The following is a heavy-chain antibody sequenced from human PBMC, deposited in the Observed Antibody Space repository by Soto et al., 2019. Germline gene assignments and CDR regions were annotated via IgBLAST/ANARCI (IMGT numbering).Heavy chain of an antibody. CDR3: AADDSYYDILTGYPRAYYYYGMDV. CDR2: IVVGSGNT. CDR1: GFTFTSSA. J-gene: IGHJ6*02. V-gene: IGHV1-58*01. D-gene: IGHD3-9*01. Sequence: SVKVSCKASGFTFTSSAVQWVRQARGQRLEWIGWIVVGSGNTNYAQKFQERVTITRDMSTSTAYMELSSLRSEDTAVYYCAADDSYYDILTGYPRAYYYYGMDVWGQGTTVTVSS.